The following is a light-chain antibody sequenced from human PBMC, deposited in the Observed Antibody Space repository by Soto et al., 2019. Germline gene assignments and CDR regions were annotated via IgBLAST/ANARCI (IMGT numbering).Light chain of an antibody. CDR2: EVS. CDR1: SSDVGGYNY. J-gene: IGLJ2*01. V-gene: IGLV2-14*01. Sequence: QSALTQPASVSGSPGQSITISCTGTSSDVGGYNYVSWYQQHPGKAPKVMIYEVSNRPSGVSNRFSGSKSGNTASLTISGLQTEDEADYYCSSYTSSSTVVFGGGTKPTVL. CDR3: SSYTSSSTVV.